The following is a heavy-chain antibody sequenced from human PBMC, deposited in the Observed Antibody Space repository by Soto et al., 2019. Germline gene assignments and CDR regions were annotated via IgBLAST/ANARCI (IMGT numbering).Heavy chain of an antibody. V-gene: IGHV1-2*02. D-gene: IGHD3-22*01. J-gene: IGHJ4*02. CDR1: GYTFTGYY. Sequence: ASVKVSCKASGYTFTGYYMHWVRQAPGQGLEWMGWINPNSGGTNYAQKFQGRVTMTRDTSISTAYMELSRLRSDDTAVYYCARVDYYDSSGSLLGYWGQGTLVTVSS. CDR2: INPNSGGT. CDR3: ARVDYYDSSGSLLGY.